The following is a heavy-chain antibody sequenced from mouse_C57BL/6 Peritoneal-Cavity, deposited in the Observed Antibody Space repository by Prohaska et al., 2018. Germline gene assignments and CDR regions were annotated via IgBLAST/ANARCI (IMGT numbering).Heavy chain of an antibody. CDR3: ARGTTVPDFDY. Sequence: KLSCKATGYTFPGYWIEWVKQRPGHGLAWIGEILPGSGSTNYNETFKGKATFTADTSSNTTYMQLSSLTTEDSAIYYCARGTTVPDFDYWGQGTTLTVSS. V-gene: IGHV1-9*01. J-gene: IGHJ2*01. D-gene: IGHD1-1*01. CDR1: GYTFPGYW. CDR2: ILPGSGST.